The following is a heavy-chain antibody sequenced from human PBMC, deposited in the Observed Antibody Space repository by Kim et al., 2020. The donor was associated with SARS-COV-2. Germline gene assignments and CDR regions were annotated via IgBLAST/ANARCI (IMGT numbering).Heavy chain of an antibody. J-gene: IGHJ4*02. CDR3: AKTHNDFWSGYFDY. D-gene: IGHD3-3*01. Sequence: ADSVKGRFTISRDNSKNTLYLQMNSLRAEDTAVYYCAKTHNDFWSGYFDYWGQGTLVTVSS. V-gene: IGHV3-23*01.